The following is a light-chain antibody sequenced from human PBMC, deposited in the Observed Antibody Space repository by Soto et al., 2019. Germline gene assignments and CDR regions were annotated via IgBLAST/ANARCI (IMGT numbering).Light chain of an antibody. V-gene: IGLV1-47*01. CDR2: RNN. CDR1: SSNFGSNY. J-gene: IGLJ1*01. Sequence: QSVLTQPPSASGTPGQRVTISCSGSSSNFGSNYVYWYQQLPGTAPKLLIYRNNQRPSGVPDRFSGSKSGTSASLAISGLRFEDEADYYCAAWDDSLSASYVCGTGTKVTVL. CDR3: AAWDDSLSASYV.